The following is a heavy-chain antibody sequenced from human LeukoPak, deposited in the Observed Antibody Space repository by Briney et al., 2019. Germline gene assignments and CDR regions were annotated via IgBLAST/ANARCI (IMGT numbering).Heavy chain of an antibody. CDR3: AGCIAVAGTRLNWFDP. CDR2: IYYSGST. Sequence: SETLSLTCTVSGGSISSGDYYWSWIRQPPGKGLEWIGSIYYSGSTYYNPSLKSRVTISVDTSKNQFSLKLSSVTAADTAVYYCAGCIAVAGTRLNWFDPWGQGTLVTVSS. V-gene: IGHV4-39*01. J-gene: IGHJ5*02. D-gene: IGHD6-19*01. CDR1: GGSISSGDYY.